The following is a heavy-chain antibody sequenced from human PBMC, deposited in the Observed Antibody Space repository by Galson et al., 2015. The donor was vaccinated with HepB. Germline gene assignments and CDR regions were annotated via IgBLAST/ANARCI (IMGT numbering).Heavy chain of an antibody. CDR1: GYTFTGYY. J-gene: IGHJ4*02. V-gene: IGHV1-2*06. CDR3: ARDLSYCSSTGCDLVDY. CDR2: INPNSGGT. Sequence: SVKVSCKASGYTFTGYYMHWVRQAPGQGLEWMGRINPNSGGTNYAQKFQGRVTMTRDTSISTAYMELSRLRSDDTAVYYCARDLSYCSSTGCDLVDYWGQGTLVTVSS. D-gene: IGHD2-2*01.